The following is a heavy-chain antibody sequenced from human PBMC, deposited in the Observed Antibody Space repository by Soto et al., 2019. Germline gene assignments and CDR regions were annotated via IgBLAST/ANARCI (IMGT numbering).Heavy chain of an antibody. J-gene: IGHJ4*02. CDR1: GFTFSADG. CDR2: ISSDGNKK. V-gene: IGHV3-30*18. D-gene: IGHD3-22*01. Sequence: VQLVQSGGGVVQPGRSLRLSCVASGFTFSADGMHWVRQAPGKGLEWVSAISSDGNKKDYGDSVKGRFTISRDNSKNTLYLQLNIPRAAATAISDCAKDWGLYDGSGDFSDYFHYWGQGTLVTVSS. CDR3: AKDWGLYDGSGDFSDYFHY.